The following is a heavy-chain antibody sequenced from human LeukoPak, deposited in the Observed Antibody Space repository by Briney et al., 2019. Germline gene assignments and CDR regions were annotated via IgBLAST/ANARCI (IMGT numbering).Heavy chain of an antibody. Sequence: GGSLRLSCAASGFTFSTYAMNWVRQVPGKGLEWVSSISKSSDYIKYADSVRGRFTISRDNAKNSLYLQMNSLRAEDTAVYYCARVPRDGYNSGFDYWGQGTLVTVSS. CDR2: ISKSSDYI. D-gene: IGHD5-24*01. V-gene: IGHV3-21*01. CDR1: GFTFSTYA. J-gene: IGHJ4*02. CDR3: ARVPRDGYNSGFDY.